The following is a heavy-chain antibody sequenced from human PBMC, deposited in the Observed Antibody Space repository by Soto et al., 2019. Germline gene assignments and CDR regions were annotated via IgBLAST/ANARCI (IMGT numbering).Heavy chain of an antibody. CDR2: ISYDGSNK. CDR1: GFTFSSYA. J-gene: IGHJ6*02. V-gene: IGHV3-30-3*01. D-gene: IGHD3-3*01. Sequence: QVQLVESGGGVVQPGRSLRLSCAASGFTFSSYAMHWVRQAPGKGLEWVAVISYDGSNKYYADSVKGRFTISRDNSKNLLYLQMNSLGAEDTAVYYCARETYYDFWSGPCDGMDVWGQATTVTVSS. CDR3: ARETYYDFWSGPCDGMDV.